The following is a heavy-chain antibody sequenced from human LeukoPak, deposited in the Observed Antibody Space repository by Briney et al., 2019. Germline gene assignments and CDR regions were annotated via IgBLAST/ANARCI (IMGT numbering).Heavy chain of an antibody. Sequence: GGSLRLSCAASGFTFSSSAMSWVRQAPGKGLEWVSAISGSGGSTYYADSVKGRFTVSRDNSKDTLYLQMNSLRAEDTAVFYCAKECSGGSCYSNSQYYYYGMDVWGQGTTVTVSS. J-gene: IGHJ6*02. CDR2: ISGSGGST. D-gene: IGHD2-15*01. V-gene: IGHV3-23*01. CDR3: AKECSGGSCYSNSQYYYYGMDV. CDR1: GFTFSSSA.